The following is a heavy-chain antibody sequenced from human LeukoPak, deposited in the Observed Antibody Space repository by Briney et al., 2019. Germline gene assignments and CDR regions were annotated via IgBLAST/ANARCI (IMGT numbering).Heavy chain of an antibody. CDR1: GFTFSSYA. V-gene: IGHV3-30*04. J-gene: IGHJ4*02. CDR3: ARDGGYCSGGSCYFPDY. CDR2: ISYDGSNK. D-gene: IGHD2-15*01. Sequence: GGSLRLSCAASGFTFSSYAMHWVRQAPGKGLEWVAVISYDGSNKYYADSVKGRFTISRDNSKNTPYLQMNSLRAEDTAVYYCARDGGYCSGGSCYFPDYWGQGTLVTVSS.